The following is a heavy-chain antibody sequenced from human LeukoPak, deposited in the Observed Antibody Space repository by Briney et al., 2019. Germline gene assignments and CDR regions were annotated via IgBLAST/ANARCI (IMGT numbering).Heavy chain of an antibody. D-gene: IGHD2-21*02. J-gene: IGHJ3*02. CDR2: LSGDGGST. CDR1: GFTFDEYA. V-gene: IGHV3-43*02. Sequence: GGSLRLSCAASGFTFDEYAMHWVRQAGGKGLEWVSLLSGDGGSTYYADCVKGRFTISRDHAKNSLYLQMNSLRTEDTAVYYCARDPATITVVTGMNGFDIWGQGTLVTVSS. CDR3: ARDPATITVVTGMNGFDI.